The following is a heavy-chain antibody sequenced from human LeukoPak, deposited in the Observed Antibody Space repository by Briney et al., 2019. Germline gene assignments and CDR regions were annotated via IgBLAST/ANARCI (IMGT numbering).Heavy chain of an antibody. V-gene: IGHV3-23*01. J-gene: IGHJ3*02. CDR3: ARSGYGVAFDI. CDR1: GFTFSSSA. Sequence: GGSLRLSCAASGFTFSSSAMSWVRQAPGKGLEWVSAISNNGGYTYYADSVQGRFTISRDNSKSTLCLQMNSLRAEDTAVYYCARSGYGVAFDIWGQGTMVTVSS. CDR2: ISNNGGYT. D-gene: IGHD5-12*01.